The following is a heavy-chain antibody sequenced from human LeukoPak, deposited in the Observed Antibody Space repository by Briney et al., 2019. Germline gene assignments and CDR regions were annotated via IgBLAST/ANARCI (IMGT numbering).Heavy chain of an antibody. CDR1: GFTVSSNY. Sequence: GGSLRLSCAASGFTVSSNYMSWVRQAPGKGLEWVSVIYSGGSTYYADSVKGRFTISRDNSKNTLYLQMGSLRAEDMAVYYCARSPYDSSGYYYGYFDYWGQGTLVTVSS. V-gene: IGHV3-66*01. CDR2: IYSGGST. J-gene: IGHJ4*02. CDR3: ARSPYDSSGYYYGYFDY. D-gene: IGHD3-22*01.